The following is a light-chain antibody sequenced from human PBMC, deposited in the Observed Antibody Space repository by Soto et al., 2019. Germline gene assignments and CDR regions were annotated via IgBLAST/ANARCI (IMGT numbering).Light chain of an antibody. Sequence: EIVMTQSPATLSVSPGERATLSCRASQSVSSNLAWYQQKPGQAPRLLIYGASTGATGIPARFSGSGSGTEYTLTISSLQSEDFAVYYCQQYNNWPLTFGGGTKVDI. V-gene: IGKV3-15*01. CDR3: QQYNNWPLT. CDR1: QSVSSN. CDR2: GAS. J-gene: IGKJ4*01.